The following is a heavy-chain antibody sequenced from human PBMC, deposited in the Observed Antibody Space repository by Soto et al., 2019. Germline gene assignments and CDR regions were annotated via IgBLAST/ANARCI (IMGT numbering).Heavy chain of an antibody. CDR2: MNPNSGNT. J-gene: IGHJ4*02. CDR3: ARVITMVRGGKRTLYYFDY. D-gene: IGHD3-10*01. V-gene: IGHV1-8*01. CDR1: GYTFTSYD. Sequence: QVQLVQSGAEVKKPGASVKVSCKASGYTFTSYDINWVRQATGQGLEWMGWMNPNSGNTGYAQKFQGRVTMTRNTSISTAYMELSSLRSEDTAVYYCARVITMVRGGKRTLYYFDYWGQGTLVTVSS.